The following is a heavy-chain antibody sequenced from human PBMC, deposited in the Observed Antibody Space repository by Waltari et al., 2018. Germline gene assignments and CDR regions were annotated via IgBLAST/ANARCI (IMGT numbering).Heavy chain of an antibody. J-gene: IGHJ5*02. CDR3: VRGLVGGYEKGWFDP. Sequence: EVQLVQSGAEVKKPGESLKISCKGSGYDFSAYWIGWVRQMPGRGLEWMGSSDPGDSDTKDIPSFEGQVTISADKSINTAFLHWRSLRASDTALFYCVRGLVGGYEKGWFDPWGLGTLVTVSS. CDR1: GYDFSAYW. CDR2: SDPGDSDT. V-gene: IGHV5-51*01. D-gene: IGHD5-12*01.